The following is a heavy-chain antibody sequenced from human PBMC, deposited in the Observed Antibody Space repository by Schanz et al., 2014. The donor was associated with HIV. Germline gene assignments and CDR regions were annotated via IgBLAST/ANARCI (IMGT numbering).Heavy chain of an antibody. V-gene: IGHV3-72*01. D-gene: IGHD4-17*01. Sequence: QLVASGGGLVQPGGSLRLSCAASAFMFSDHYMDWVRQPPGKGLEWVGRIRTKAAGYSTVYAASVRGRFTVSRDDSKNLLYLQMNSLETEDMAVYYCARGDYGNYRGIVGFDMWGQGTMVTVSS. CDR2: IRTKAAGYST. CDR3: ARGDYGNYRGIVGFDM. J-gene: IGHJ3*02. CDR1: AFMFSDHY.